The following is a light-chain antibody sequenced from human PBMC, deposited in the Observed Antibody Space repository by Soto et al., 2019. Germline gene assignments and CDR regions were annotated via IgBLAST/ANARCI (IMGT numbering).Light chain of an antibody. J-gene: IGKJ5*01. CDR3: QQGYSSPIT. Sequence: DIQMTQSPSSLSASVGDRVTISCRASQNIGSYSNWYQQSPGKAPKLLIYTASSLQSGVPSRFSGSQSGTDFTLTINILQPEDFATYYCQQGYSSPITFGQGTRLEI. CDR2: TAS. V-gene: IGKV1-39*01. CDR1: QNIGSY.